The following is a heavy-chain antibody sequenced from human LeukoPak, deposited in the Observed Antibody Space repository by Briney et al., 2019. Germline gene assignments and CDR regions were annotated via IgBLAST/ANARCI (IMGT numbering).Heavy chain of an antibody. D-gene: IGHD3-22*01. J-gene: IGHJ4*02. Sequence: PGGSLRLSCAASGFNLSRNGMHWVRQAPGPGLEWVAFIRDDATKKFYGDSVRGRFTISRADSKNTLYLQMNNLRHDDTAVYFCARDFDDVNGDYYYIPDFWGQGVLVTVSS. CDR3: ARDFDDVNGDYYYIPDF. V-gene: IGHV3-30*02. CDR2: IRDDATKK. CDR1: GFNLSRNG.